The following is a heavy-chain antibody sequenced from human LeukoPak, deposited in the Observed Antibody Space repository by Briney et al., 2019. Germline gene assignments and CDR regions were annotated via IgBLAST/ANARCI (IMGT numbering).Heavy chain of an antibody. CDR3: ARLVVVAALDI. CDR1: GGSFSGYY. D-gene: IGHD2-15*01. CDR2: INHSGST. Sequence: SETLSLTCAVYGGSFSGYYRSWIRQPPGKGLEWIGEINHSGSTNYNPSLKSRVTISVDTSKNQFSLKLSSVTAADTAVYYCARLVVVAALDIWGQGTMITVSS. V-gene: IGHV4-34*01. J-gene: IGHJ3*02.